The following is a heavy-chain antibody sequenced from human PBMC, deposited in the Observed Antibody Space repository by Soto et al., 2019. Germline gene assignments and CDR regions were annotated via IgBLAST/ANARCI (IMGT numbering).Heavy chain of an antibody. Sequence: GGSLRLSCTASGFTFGDYAMSWFRQAPGKGLEWVGFIRSKAYGGTTEYSPSFQGQVTISADKSISTAYLQWSSLKASDTAMYYCTRPDYGTNWGSFHYWGQGTLVTVSS. D-gene: IGHD7-27*01. CDR3: TRPDYGTNWGSFHY. CDR1: GFTFGDYA. J-gene: IGHJ4*02. CDR2: IRSKAYGGTT. V-gene: IGHV3-49*01.